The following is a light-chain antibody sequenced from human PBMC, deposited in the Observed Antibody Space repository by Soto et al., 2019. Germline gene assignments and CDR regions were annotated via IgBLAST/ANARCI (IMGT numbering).Light chain of an antibody. Sequence: QSALTQPASVSGSPGQSITISCIGTPSDVGGFDYVSWYQQYPGKAPKLLIHAVTDRPPGVSGRFSGSKSGDTASLTISGLQPEDEADYYCSSYATSSDYVFGTGIKVTVL. CDR1: PSDVGGFDY. CDR2: AVT. J-gene: IGLJ1*01. V-gene: IGLV2-14*01. CDR3: SSYATSSDYV.